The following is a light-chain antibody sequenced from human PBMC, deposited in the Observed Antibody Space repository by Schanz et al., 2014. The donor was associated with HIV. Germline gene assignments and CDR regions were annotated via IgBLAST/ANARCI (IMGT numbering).Light chain of an antibody. Sequence: EIVMTQSPATLSVSAGERATLSCRASQSVGSNLAWYQQKPGQGPRLLIYGASTRATGIPARFSGSGSGTEFPLTISSLQSEDIAVYYCQQYNNWAPLYTFGQGTKLES. V-gene: IGKV3-15*01. CDR2: GAS. CDR3: QQYNNWAPLYT. J-gene: IGKJ2*01. CDR1: QSVGSN.